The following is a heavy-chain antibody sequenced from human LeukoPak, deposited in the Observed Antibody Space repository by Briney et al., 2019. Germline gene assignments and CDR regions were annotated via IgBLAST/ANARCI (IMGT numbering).Heavy chain of an antibody. CDR2: ISGSGGST. D-gene: IGHD3-3*01. J-gene: IGHJ6*02. Sequence: PGGSLRLSCAASGFTFSSYAMSWVRQAPGKGLEWVSAISGSGGSTYYADSVKGRFTISRDNSRNTVHLQMNSLRSEDTALYYCARDREPTDYWSDYYYFAMDVWGQGTTVTVSS. CDR3: ARDREPTDYWSDYYYFAMDV. V-gene: IGHV3-23*01. CDR1: GFTFSSYA.